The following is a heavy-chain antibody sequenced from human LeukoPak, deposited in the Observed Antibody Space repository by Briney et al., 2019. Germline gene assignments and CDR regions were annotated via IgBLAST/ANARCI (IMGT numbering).Heavy chain of an antibody. D-gene: IGHD3-16*02. CDR3: ARGRLGELSLGGSFDY. CDR2: IYYSGST. J-gene: IGHJ4*02. V-gene: IGHV4-59*01. CDR1: GGSISNYY. Sequence: SETLSLTCTVSGGSISNYYWSWIRQPPGKGLEWLGYIYYSGSTNYNPSLKSRVTISVDTSKNQFSLKLSSVTAADTAVYYCARGRLGELSLGGSFDYWGQGTLVTVSS.